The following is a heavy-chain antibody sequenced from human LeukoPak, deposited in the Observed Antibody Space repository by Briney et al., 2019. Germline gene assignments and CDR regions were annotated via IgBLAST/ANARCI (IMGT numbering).Heavy chain of an antibody. Sequence: SVKVSCKASGGTFSSYAISWVRQAPGQGLEWMGGVIPIFGTANYAQKFQGRVTITADESTSTAYMELSSLRSEDTAVYYCARESYVVVTASLYYYYGMDVWGQGTTVTVSS. CDR3: ARESYVVVTASLYYYYGMDV. CDR2: VIPIFGTA. V-gene: IGHV1-69*13. J-gene: IGHJ6*02. CDR1: GGTFSSYA. D-gene: IGHD2-21*02.